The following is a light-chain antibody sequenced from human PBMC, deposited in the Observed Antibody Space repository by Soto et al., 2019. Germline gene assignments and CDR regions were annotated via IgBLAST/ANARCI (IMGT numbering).Light chain of an antibody. CDR3: SSYAGSNNFVV. CDR2: QVS. CDR1: SSDVGGYYY. J-gene: IGLJ2*01. Sequence: QSALTQPASVSGSPGQSITISCTGTSSDVGGYYYVSWYQHHPGKAPKLMIYQVSNRPSGVPDRFSGSKSGNTASLTVSGLQAEDEADYYCSSYAGSNNFVVFGGGTKLTVL. V-gene: IGLV2-8*01.